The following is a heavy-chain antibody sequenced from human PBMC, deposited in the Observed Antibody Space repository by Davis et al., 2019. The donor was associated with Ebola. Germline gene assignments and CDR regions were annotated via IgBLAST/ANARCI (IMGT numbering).Heavy chain of an antibody. CDR1: GFSLSTRGVG. D-gene: IGHD2-2*01. CDR3: SHTLAGYCIITGCYNFDH. V-gene: IGHV2-5*01. CDR2: IYWNDDK. Sequence: SGPTLVKPTQTLTLTCTFSGFSLSTRGVGVGWIRQPPGKALEWLAAIYWNDDKYYSPSLESRLTITKDTSKNQVVLTMTNVDPVDTGTYFCSHTLAGYCIITGCYNFDHWGRGTLVTVSS. J-gene: IGHJ4*02.